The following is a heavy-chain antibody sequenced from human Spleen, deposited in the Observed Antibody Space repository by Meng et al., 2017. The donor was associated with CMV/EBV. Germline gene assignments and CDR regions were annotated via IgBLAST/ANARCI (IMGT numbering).Heavy chain of an antibody. D-gene: IGHD2-8*02. CDR1: GYIFDDYG. J-gene: IGHJ3*02. Sequence: GGSLRLSCAASGYIFDDYGMNWVRQVPGKGLEWVSGINWNGGSTGYADSVQGRFTISRDNAKNALYLQMKSLRAEDTALYYCVTYYADIVLGPFDIWGQGTTVTVSS. CDR2: INWNGGST. CDR3: VTYYADIVLGPFDI. V-gene: IGHV3-20*04.